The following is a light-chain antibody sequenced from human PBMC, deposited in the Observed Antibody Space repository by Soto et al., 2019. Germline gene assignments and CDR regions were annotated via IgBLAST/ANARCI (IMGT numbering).Light chain of an antibody. V-gene: IGLV2-14*03. Sequence: QSVLTQPASVSGSPGQSITISCTGTSSDVGAYNYVSWYQYRPGKAPKLMIFGVSNRPSGVSNRFSASKSGNTASLIISGLQAEDEADYYCSSYTSATTLVFGTGTKVTVL. CDR2: GVS. J-gene: IGLJ1*01. CDR1: SSDVGAYNY. CDR3: SSYTSATTLV.